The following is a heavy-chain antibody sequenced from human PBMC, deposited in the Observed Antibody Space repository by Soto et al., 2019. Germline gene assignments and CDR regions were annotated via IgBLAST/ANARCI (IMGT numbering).Heavy chain of an antibody. V-gene: IGHV5-51*01. CDR1: GYMFASYW. Sequence: PGESLKISCKGYGYMFASYWIGWVRQMPGKGLEWMGIIYPGDSDTRYRPSFEGQVTISADKSSSTAYLQWSSLKASDTATYFCARSRNFGCYVHGLDVWGQGTTVTVSS. J-gene: IGHJ6*02. CDR3: ARSRNFGCYVHGLDV. CDR2: IYPGDSDT. D-gene: IGHD2-2*01.